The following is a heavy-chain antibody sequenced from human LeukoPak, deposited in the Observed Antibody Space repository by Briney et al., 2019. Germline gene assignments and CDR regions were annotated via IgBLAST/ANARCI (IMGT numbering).Heavy chain of an antibody. CDR3: AREGMVRGVYYFDY. V-gene: IGHV3-53*01. CDR2: IYSGGST. D-gene: IGHD3-10*01. J-gene: IGHJ4*02. CDR1: GFTVSSNY. Sequence: PGGSLRLSCAASGFTVSSNYMCWVRQAPGKGLEWVSVIYSGGSTYYADSVKGRFTISRDNSKNTLYLQMNSLRAEDTAVYYCAREGMVRGVYYFDYWGQGTLVTVSS.